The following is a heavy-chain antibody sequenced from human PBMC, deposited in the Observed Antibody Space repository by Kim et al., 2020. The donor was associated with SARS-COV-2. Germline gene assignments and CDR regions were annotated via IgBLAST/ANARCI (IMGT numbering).Heavy chain of an antibody. Sequence: GGSLRLSCAASGFTFSSYWMHWVRQAPGKGLVWVSRSNSDGSSTSYADPVKGRFTISRDNAKNTLYLQVNSRRAEDTAVYYCARDGRSDSSGWYRYYYCRINVWGQGTTDTVYS. D-gene: IGHD6-19*01. CDR1: GFTFSSYW. CDR3: ARDGRSDSSGWYRYYYCRINV. CDR2: SNSDGSST. V-gene: IGHV3-74*01. J-gene: IGHJ6*02.